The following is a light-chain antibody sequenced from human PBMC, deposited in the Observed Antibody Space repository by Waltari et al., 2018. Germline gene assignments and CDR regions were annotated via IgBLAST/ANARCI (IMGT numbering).Light chain of an antibody. Sequence: SCRASQRISKYLAWYQQKPGQAPRLLIYRASSRAAGIPDRFSGSGSGTDFSLSISRLEPEDFAVYYCQHYESLPVTFGQGTKVEIK. CDR1: QRISKY. V-gene: IGKV3-20*01. J-gene: IGKJ1*01. CDR3: QHYESLPVT. CDR2: RAS.